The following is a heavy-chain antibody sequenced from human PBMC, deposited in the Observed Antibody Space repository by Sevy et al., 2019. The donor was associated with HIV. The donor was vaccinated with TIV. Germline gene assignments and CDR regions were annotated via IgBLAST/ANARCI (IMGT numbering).Heavy chain of an antibody. V-gene: IGHV3-23*01. CDR2: LSFGCGEI. D-gene: IGHD2-8*01. CDR1: GFTFSKYS. J-gene: IGHJ4*02. CDR3: AREGCTKPHDY. Sequence: GSLRLSCAASGFTFSKYSMSWVRQPPGKGLEWVSTLSFGCGEINYADSVKGRFTISRDNSKSSVYLQMNNLRPEDTAVYYCAREGCTKPHDYWGQGTLVTV.